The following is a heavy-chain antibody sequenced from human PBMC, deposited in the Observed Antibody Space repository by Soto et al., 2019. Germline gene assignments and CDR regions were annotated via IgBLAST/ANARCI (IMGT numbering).Heavy chain of an antibody. CDR1: GGSVSSGGHS. V-gene: IGHV4-30-2*06. Sequence: SETLSLTCVVPGGSVSSGGHSWIWIRQSPGKGLEWVGSIYQSEYAYYSPSLRSRVAISVDRSNNQVSLRMTSMTAADTAIYYCARGDTRLGELSHNYWGQGTLVTVSS. D-gene: IGHD3-16*02. J-gene: IGHJ4*02. CDR2: IYQSEYA. CDR3: ARGDTRLGELSHNY.